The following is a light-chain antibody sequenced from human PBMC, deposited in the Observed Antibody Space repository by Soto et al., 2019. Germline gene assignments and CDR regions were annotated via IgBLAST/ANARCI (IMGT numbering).Light chain of an antibody. CDR3: QQRNKWPPVT. V-gene: IGKV3-11*01. CDR2: DAS. Sequence: ESVLTHSPATLSLSPWERATLSCRASPSVSNSLAWYQHKPGQAPRLLIYDASNRATGVPTRFSGSGSGTDFTLTISSLEPEDFAVYYCQQRNKWPPVTFGGGTKVDIK. J-gene: IGKJ4*01. CDR1: PSVSNS.